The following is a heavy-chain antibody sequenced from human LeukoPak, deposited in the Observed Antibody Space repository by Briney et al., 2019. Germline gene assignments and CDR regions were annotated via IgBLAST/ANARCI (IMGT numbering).Heavy chain of an antibody. D-gene: IGHD2-2*01. Sequence: SETLSLTCALSGYSISSRYYWGWIRQPPGKGLEWIGSIYHSGSTYYNPSLKSRVTISVDTSKNQFSLKLNSVTAADTSLYYCARHVVPAAQSSYMDVWGKGTTVTVSS. J-gene: IGHJ6*03. CDR1: GYSISSRYY. CDR3: ARHVVPAAQSSYMDV. V-gene: IGHV4-38-2*01. CDR2: IYHSGST.